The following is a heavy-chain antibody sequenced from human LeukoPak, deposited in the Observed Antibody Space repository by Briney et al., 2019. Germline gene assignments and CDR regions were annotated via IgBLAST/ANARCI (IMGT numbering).Heavy chain of an antibody. V-gene: IGHV3-23*01. CDR3: AKMGVWFGESTDY. CDR2: ISGSGGST. Sequence: GGSLRLSCAASGFTVSSNYMSWVRQAPGKGLEWVSAISGSGGSTYYADSVKGRFTISRDNSKNTPYLQMNSLRAEDTAVYYCAKMGVWFGESTDYWGQGTLVTVSS. D-gene: IGHD3-10*01. J-gene: IGHJ4*02. CDR1: GFTVSSNY.